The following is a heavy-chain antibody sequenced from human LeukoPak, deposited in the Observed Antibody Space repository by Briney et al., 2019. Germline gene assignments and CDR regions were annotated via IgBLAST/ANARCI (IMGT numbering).Heavy chain of an antibody. V-gene: IGHV5-51*01. CDR1: GYSFTSFY. D-gene: IGHD1-26*01. Sequence: GESLRISCKGSGYSFTSFYISWVRQMPGKGLEWMGIIYPGDSDTRYSPSFQGQVTISADKSISTAYLQWNSLKASDTAMYYCARQSTTVGATTTLGYWGQGTLVTVSS. CDR2: IYPGDSDT. J-gene: IGHJ4*02. CDR3: ARQSTTVGATTTLGY.